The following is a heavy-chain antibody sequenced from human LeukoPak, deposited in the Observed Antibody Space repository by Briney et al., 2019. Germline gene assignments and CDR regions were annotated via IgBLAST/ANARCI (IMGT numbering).Heavy chain of an antibody. D-gene: IGHD6-13*01. Sequence: GGSLRLSCAASGFTFDDYAMHWVRQAPGRGLEWVSGISWNSGSIGYADSVKGRFTISRDNAKNSLYLQMNSLRAEDTALYYCAKDIGVESCSWYYYYYGMDVWGQGTTVTVSS. V-gene: IGHV3-9*01. CDR2: ISWNSGSI. CDR3: AKDIGVESCSWYYYYYGMDV. CDR1: GFTFDDYA. J-gene: IGHJ6*02.